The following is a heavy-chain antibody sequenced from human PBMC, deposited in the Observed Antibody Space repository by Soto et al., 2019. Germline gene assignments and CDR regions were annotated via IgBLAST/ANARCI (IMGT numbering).Heavy chain of an antibody. CDR2: ISGSGGST. V-gene: IGHV3-23*01. CDR3: AKGLWFGELGYYYGMDV. CDR1: GFTFSSYA. Sequence: GGSLRLSCAASGFTFSSYAMSWVRRAPGKGLEWVSAISGSGGSTYYADSVKGRFTISRDNSKNTLYLQMNSLRAEDTAVYYCAKGLWFGELGYYYGMDVWGQGTTVTVSS. J-gene: IGHJ6*02. D-gene: IGHD3-10*01.